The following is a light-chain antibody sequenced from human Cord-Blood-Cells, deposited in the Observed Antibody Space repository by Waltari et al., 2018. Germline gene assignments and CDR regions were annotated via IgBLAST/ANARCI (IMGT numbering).Light chain of an antibody. CDR3: QQRSNWPRALT. Sequence: EIVLTQSPATLSLSPGERATLSCRASQSVSSYLAWYQQKPGQAPRLLIYDASNRATGIPARFSGSESGTDFTLTISSLEPEDFAVYYCQQRSNWPRALTFGGGTKVEIK. CDR1: QSVSSY. CDR2: DAS. J-gene: IGKJ4*01. V-gene: IGKV3-11*01.